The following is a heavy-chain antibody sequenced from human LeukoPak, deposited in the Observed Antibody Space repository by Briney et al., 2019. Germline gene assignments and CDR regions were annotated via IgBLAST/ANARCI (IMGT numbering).Heavy chain of an antibody. CDR3: AKATRGSGWYLDY. Sequence: GGSLRLSCAASGFTFSSSVMSWVRQAPGKGLEWVSAISNTDGGTYYADSVKGRFTISRDNSKNTLYLQMNSLRAEDTAFYNCAKATRGSGWYLDYWGQGTPVTVSS. J-gene: IGHJ4*02. CDR1: GFTFSSSV. CDR2: ISNTDGGT. V-gene: IGHV3-23*01. D-gene: IGHD6-19*01.